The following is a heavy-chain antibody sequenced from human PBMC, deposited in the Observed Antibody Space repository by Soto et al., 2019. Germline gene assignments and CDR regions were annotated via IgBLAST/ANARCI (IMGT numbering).Heavy chain of an antibody. CDR2: IYHSGST. CDR1: GGSISSSNW. CDR3: ARGHYDSSGYYDFGY. D-gene: IGHD3-22*01. Sequence: SETLSLTCAVSGGSISSSNWWSWVRQPPGKGLEWIGEIYHSGSTNYNPSLKSRVTISVDKSKNQFSLKLSSVTAADTAVYYCARGHYDSSGYYDFGYWGQGTLVTVSS. V-gene: IGHV4-4*02. J-gene: IGHJ4*02.